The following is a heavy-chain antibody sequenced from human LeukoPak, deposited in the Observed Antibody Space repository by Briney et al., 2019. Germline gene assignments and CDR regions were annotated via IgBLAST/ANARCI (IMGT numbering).Heavy chain of an antibody. J-gene: IGHJ4*02. Sequence: SETLSLTCAVYGGSFSGYYWSWLRQPPGKGLEWIGDINDSGSTNYNPSLMSRVTISVDTSKNKFSLKQSSVTASDTAVDYCAREISGLFDYWGQGTLVTVSS. V-gene: IGHV4-34*01. CDR1: GGSFSGYY. CDR3: AREISGLFDY. CDR2: INDSGST. D-gene: IGHD3-3*02.